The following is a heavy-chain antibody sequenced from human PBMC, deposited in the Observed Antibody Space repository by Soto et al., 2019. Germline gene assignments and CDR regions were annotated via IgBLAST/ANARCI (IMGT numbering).Heavy chain of an antibody. J-gene: IGHJ4*02. CDR3: ARRGYYYDSSGMFDY. D-gene: IGHD3-22*01. V-gene: IGHV4-39*01. Sequence: KTSETLSLTCTVSGGSISSSSYYWGWIRQPPGKGLEWIGSIYYSGSTYYNPSLKSRVTISVDTSKNQFSLKLSSVTAADTAVHYCARRGYYYDSSGMFDYWGQGTLVTVSS. CDR1: GGSISSSSYY. CDR2: IYYSGST.